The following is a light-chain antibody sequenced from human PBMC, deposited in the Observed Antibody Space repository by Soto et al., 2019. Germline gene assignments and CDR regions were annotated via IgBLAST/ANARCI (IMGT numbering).Light chain of an antibody. V-gene: IGLV2-23*02. CDR2: EVT. CDR3: CSYAGSTTWV. Sequence: QSVLTQPASVSGSPGQSITISCTGTSSDVGSYNFVSWYQQHPGKAPKLIIYEVTQGPSGVSHRFSGSKSGNTASLTISGLQAEDEADYYCCSYAGSTTWVFGGGTQLTVL. J-gene: IGLJ3*02. CDR1: SSDVGSYNF.